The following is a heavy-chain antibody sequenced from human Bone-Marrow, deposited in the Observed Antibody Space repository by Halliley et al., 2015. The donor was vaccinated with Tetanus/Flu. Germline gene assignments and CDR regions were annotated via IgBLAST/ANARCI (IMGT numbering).Heavy chain of an antibody. D-gene: IGHD3-3*01. CDR2: MYATGNT. V-gene: IGHV4-4*09. CDR1: GDSISSYY. J-gene: IGHJ3*02. Sequence: TLSLTCTVSGDSISSYYWSWVRQSPGRGLEWIASMYATGNTHYNPSLKSRVTISVDTSKTQFSLKLTSVTAADTAVYYCARHLGGIRSGPWGGPVDIWGRGAMVTVSS. CDR3: ARHLGGIRSGPWGGPVDI.